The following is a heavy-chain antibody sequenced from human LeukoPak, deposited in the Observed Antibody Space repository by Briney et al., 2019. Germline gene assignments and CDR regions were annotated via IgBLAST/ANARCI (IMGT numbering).Heavy chain of an antibody. J-gene: IGHJ5*02. CDR1: GFTFSSYA. CDR3: AKGPHTASSYNWFDP. CDR2: ISGSGGST. V-gene: IGHV3-23*01. D-gene: IGHD5-18*01. Sequence: GGSLRLSCAASGFTFSSYAMSWVRQAPGKGLEWVSAISGSGGSTYYADSVKGRFTISRDNSQNTLYLQMNSLRAEDTAVYYCAKGPHTASSYNWFDPWGRGTLVTVSS.